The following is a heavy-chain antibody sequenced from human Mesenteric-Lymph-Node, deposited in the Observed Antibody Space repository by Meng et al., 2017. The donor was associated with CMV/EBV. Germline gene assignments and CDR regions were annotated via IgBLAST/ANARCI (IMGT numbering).Heavy chain of an antibody. CDR2: INHSGST. Sequence: VQLQQGAAGLLKPAEPLSLTCPVYGWCFSGYYWSWIRQPPGKGLEWIGEINHSGSTNYNPSLKSRVTISVDTSKNQFSLKLSSVTAADTAVYYCARHQRWLKSEGGFNYWGQGTLVTVSS. D-gene: IGHD4-23*01. J-gene: IGHJ4*02. V-gene: IGHV4-34*01. CDR1: GWCFSGYY. CDR3: ARHQRWLKSEGGFNY.